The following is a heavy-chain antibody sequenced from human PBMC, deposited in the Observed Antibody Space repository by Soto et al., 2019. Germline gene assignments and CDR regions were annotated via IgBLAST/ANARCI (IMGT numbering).Heavy chain of an antibody. V-gene: IGHV4-39*01. CDR2: IYYSGST. CDR1: GGSISSSSYY. CDR3: ARRNGDYSYYFDY. J-gene: IGHJ4*02. Sequence: SETLSLTCTVSGGSISSSSYYWVWIRHPPGKGLEWIGSIYYSGSTYYSPSLKSRVTISVDTSKNQFSLKLSSVTAADTAVYYCARRNGDYSYYFDYWGQGTLVTVSS. D-gene: IGHD4-17*01.